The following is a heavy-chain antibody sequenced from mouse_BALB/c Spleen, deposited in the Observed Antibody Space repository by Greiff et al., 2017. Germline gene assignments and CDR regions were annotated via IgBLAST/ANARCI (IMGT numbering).Heavy chain of an antibody. D-gene: IGHD2-3*01. Sequence: QVQLQQSGPGLVAPSQSLSITCTVSGFSLTSYGVHWVRQPPGKGLEWLGVIWAGGSTNYNSALMSRLSISKDNTKSQVFLKMNSLQTDDTAMYYCARNQGDGYYYFDYWGQGTTLTVSS. CDR2: IWAGGST. J-gene: IGHJ2*01. CDR3: ARNQGDGYYYFDY. CDR1: GFSLTSYG. V-gene: IGHV2-9*02.